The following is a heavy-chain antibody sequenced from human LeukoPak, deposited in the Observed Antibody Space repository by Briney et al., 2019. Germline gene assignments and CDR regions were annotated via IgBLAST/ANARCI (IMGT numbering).Heavy chain of an antibody. J-gene: IGHJ1*01. CDR3: ARGAIYCSGGSCYFEYFQH. CDR1: GGSISSGGYS. CDR2: IYHSGST. Sequence: TLSLTCAVSGGSISSGGYSWSWIRQPPGKGLEWIGYIYHSGSTYYNPSLKSRVTISVDRSKNQFSLKLSSVTAADTAVYYCARGAIYCSGGSCYFEYFQHWGQGTLVTVSS. D-gene: IGHD2-15*01. V-gene: IGHV4-30-2*01.